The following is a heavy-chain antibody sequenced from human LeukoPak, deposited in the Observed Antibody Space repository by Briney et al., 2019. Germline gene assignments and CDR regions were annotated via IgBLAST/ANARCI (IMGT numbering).Heavy chain of an antibody. CDR2: ISSSTSYI. CDR3: ARESPSGGYDAFDI. V-gene: IGHV3-21*01. Sequence: PGGSLRLAWAASGFTVSSYSMSWVRQAAGKGLEWVSSISSSTSYIYYPDSVKGPFTISRDHAKNSLYLQMNSLRAEDTALYYCARESPSGGYDAFDIWGQGTMVTVSS. CDR1: GFTVSSYS. D-gene: IGHD5-12*01. J-gene: IGHJ3*02.